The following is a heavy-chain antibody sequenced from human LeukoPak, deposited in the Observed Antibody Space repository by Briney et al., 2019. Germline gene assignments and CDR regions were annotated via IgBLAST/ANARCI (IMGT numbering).Heavy chain of an antibody. D-gene: IGHD3-3*01. CDR2: IYHTGST. V-gene: IGHV4-38-2*01. Sequence: PSETLSLTCAVYGGSFSGYYWGWIRQPPGKGLEWIGSIYHTGSTYYNSSLKSRVTISVDTSKNQFSLKLSSVTAADTAVYYCARNFFWSGYYMDVWGKGTTVTVSS. J-gene: IGHJ6*03. CDR3: ARNFFWSGYYMDV. CDR1: GGSFSGYY.